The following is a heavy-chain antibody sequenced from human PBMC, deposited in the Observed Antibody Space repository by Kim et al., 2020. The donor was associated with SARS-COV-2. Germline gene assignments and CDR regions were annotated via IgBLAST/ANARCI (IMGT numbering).Heavy chain of an antibody. CDR2: ISWNSGSI. V-gene: IGHV3-9*01. J-gene: IGHJ3*02. CDR3: AKGGLNYYYGSGMTDAFDI. D-gene: IGHD3-10*01. CDR1: GFTFDDYA. Sequence: GGSLRLSCAASGFTFDDYAMHWVRQAPGKGLECVSGISWNSGSIGYADSVKGRFTISRDNAKNSLYLQMNSLRAEDTALYYCAKGGLNYYYGSGMTDAFDIWGQGTMVTVSS.